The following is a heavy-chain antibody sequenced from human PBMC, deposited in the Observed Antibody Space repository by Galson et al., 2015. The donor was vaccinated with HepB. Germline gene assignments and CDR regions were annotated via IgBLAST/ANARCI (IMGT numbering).Heavy chain of an antibody. J-gene: IGHJ5*02. V-gene: IGHV3-21*01. D-gene: IGHD2-2*01. Sequence: SLRLSCAASGFTFSSYSMNWVRQAPGKGLEWVSSISSSSSYIYYADSVKGRFTISRDNAKNSLYLQMNSLRAEDTAVYYCARAGTLGYCSSTSCYAPWGQGTLVTVSP. CDR2: ISSSSSYI. CDR1: GFTFSSYS. CDR3: ARAGTLGYCSSTSCYAP.